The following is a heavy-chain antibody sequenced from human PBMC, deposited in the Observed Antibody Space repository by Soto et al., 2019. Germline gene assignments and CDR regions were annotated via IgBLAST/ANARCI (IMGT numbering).Heavy chain of an antibody. CDR2: ISYDGSNK. CDR3: AKDKGIVGATPHY. J-gene: IGHJ4*02. CDR1: GFTFSSYG. D-gene: IGHD1-26*01. Sequence: QVQLVESGGGVVQPGRSLRLSCAASGFTFSSYGMHWVRQAPGKGLEWVAVISYDGSNKYYADSVKGRFTMSRDNSKNTLYLQMNSLRAEDTAVYYCAKDKGIVGATPHYWGQGTLVTVSS. V-gene: IGHV3-30*18.